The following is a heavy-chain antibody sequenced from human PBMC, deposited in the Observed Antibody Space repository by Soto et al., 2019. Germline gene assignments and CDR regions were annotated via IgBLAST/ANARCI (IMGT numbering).Heavy chain of an antibody. D-gene: IGHD5-18*01. CDR3: ARDRLMATAGTARHYFGLDV. CDR2: IYYSGST. V-gene: IGHV4-31*03. J-gene: IGHJ6*02. Sequence: PSETVSLTCTGSGICISSGRYYWNSVRQRPRRGLEWIGNIYYSGSTYYNPSLKSRLTISVDTSKNQFSLNLSSVTAADTAVYYCARDRLMATAGTARHYFGLDVWGQGTTVTVSS. CDR1: GICISSGRYY.